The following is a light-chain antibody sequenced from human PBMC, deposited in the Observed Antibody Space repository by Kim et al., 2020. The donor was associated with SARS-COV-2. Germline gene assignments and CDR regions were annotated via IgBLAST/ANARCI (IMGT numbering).Light chain of an antibody. CDR1: QGIRNN. CDR3: LQDHNYPLT. J-gene: IGKJ2*01. Sequence: ANQMTQSPSSLSASVGDRVTITCRASQGIRNNLGWYQQKPGKAPKLLIYTASSISSGVPSRFSGSGSGTDFTLTISSLQPEDFATYYCLQDHNYPLTFGQGTKLEI. CDR2: TAS. V-gene: IGKV1-6*01.